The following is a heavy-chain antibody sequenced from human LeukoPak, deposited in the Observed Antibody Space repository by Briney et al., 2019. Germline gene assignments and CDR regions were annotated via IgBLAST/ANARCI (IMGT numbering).Heavy chain of an antibody. D-gene: IGHD6-19*01. J-gene: IGHJ4*02. CDR1: GFTFDDYA. CDR3: AKDRGWYDY. Sequence: GGSLGLSCAASGFTFDDYAMHWVRQAPGKGLEWVSLISGDGGSTYYADSVKGRFTISRDNSKNSLYLQMNSLRTEDTALYHCAKDRGWYDYWGQGTLVTVSS. V-gene: IGHV3-43*02. CDR2: ISGDGGST.